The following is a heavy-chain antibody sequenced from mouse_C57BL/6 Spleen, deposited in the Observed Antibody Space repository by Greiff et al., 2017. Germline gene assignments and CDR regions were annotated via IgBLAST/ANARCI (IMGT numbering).Heavy chain of an antibody. Sequence: EVKLEESGGGLVQPGGSLKLSCAASGFTFSHYYMYWVRQTPEKRLEWVAYISNGGGSTYYPDTVKGRFTISRDNAKNTRYLQMSRLKSEDTAMYYCARHLDDWGQGTSVTVSS. V-gene: IGHV5-12*01. J-gene: IGHJ4*01. CDR2: ISNGGGST. CDR3: ARHLDD. CDR1: GFTFSHYY.